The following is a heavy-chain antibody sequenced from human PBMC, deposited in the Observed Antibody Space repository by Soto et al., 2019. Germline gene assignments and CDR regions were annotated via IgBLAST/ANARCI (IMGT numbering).Heavy chain of an antibody. V-gene: IGHV1-8*01. CDR1: GYTFTDYD. CDR2: MTTNSGNT. CDR3: ATNLYATGSFAH. J-gene: IGHJ4*02. D-gene: IGHD3-10*01. Sequence: QVQLMQSGAEVRKPGASVKVSCKASGYTFTDYDINWVRQATGQGLEWVGWMTTNSGNTGYAQKFQGRVTMTSATSRSTASMVLSSLTSHSTAVYYCATNLYATGSFAHWGQGTLVTVSS.